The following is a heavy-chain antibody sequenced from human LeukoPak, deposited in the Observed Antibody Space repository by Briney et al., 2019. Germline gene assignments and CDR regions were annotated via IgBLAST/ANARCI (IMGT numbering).Heavy chain of an antibody. CDR3: ARDYCSSTSCLFDY. J-gene: IGHJ4*02. V-gene: IGHV1-2*06. CDR2: INPNSGDT. CDR1: GYTFTRYH. D-gene: IGHD2-2*01. Sequence: GASVKVSCKASGYTFTRYHMHWVRQAPGQGLEWMGRINPNSGDTNYAQNFQGRVTMPRDTSISTAYMELSRLRSDDTAVYYCARDYCSSTSCLFDYWGQGTLITVSS.